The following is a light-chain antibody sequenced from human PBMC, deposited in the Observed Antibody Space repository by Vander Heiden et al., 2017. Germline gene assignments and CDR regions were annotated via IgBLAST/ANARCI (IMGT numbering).Light chain of an antibody. CDR1: QRVRSSH. CDR3: QQYDSPPRT. J-gene: IGKJ1*01. CDR2: GTS. Sequence: DIVLTQSPGPLSLSPGERPTLSSRTSQRVRSSHLAWYQQKPGPAPRRLIYGTSRIPTGIPSRFSGSGSGTDFTLTISSLQPEDFAAYYCQQYDSPPRTFGQGTKLENK. V-gene: IGKV3-20*01.